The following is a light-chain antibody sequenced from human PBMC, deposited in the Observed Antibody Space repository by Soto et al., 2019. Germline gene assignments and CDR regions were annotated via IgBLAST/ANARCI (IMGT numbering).Light chain of an antibody. V-gene: IGLV2-8*01. Sequence: QSALTQPPSASGSPGQSVTISCTGTSSDVGGYNYVSWYQQHPGKAPKLIMYGVTHRPSGVPDRCSRSKSGTTASLTVSGLQAEDEAYYYCSEDTGSKHYVFGTGTKLTVL. J-gene: IGLJ1*01. CDR1: SSDVGGYNY. CDR2: GVT. CDR3: SEDTGSKHYV.